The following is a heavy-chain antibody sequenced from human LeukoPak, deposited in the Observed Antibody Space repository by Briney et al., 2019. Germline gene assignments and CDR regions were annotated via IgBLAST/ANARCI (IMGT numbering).Heavy chain of an antibody. V-gene: IGHV3-15*01. CDR3: TTVIDTAMVDFDY. D-gene: IGHD5-18*01. Sequence: GGSLRLSCAASGFTFSNAWMSWVRQAPGKGLEWVGRIKSKTEGGTTDYAAPVKGRFTISRDDSKNTLYLQMNSLKTEDTAMYYCTTVIDTAMVDFDYWGQGTLVTVSS. CDR2: IKSKTEGGTT. CDR1: GFTFSNAW. J-gene: IGHJ4*02.